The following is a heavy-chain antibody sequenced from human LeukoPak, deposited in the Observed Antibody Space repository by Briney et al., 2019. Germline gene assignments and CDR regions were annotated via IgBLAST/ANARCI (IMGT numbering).Heavy chain of an antibody. CDR2: INHRGST. Sequence: SETLSLTCAVYGGSFSGYYWSWIRQPPGKGLEWIGEINHRGSTNYNPSLKSRVTISVDTSKNQFSLKLSSVTAADTAVYYCASLGSSHRYCSGGSCYDYWGQGTLVTVSS. CDR3: ASLGSSHRYCSGGSCYDY. CDR1: GGSFSGYY. J-gene: IGHJ4*02. V-gene: IGHV4-34*01. D-gene: IGHD2-15*01.